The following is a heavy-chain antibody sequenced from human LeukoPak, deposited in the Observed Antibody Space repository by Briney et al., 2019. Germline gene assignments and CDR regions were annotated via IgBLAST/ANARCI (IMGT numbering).Heavy chain of an antibody. Sequence: SETLSLTCTVSGGSLSSSPYYWGWIRQPPGKGLEWIGSMYYSGNTHYNPSLKSRVTISVDTSKNQFSLKLSSVTAADTAVYYCARGYGWAFYYWGQGTLVTVS. V-gene: IGHV4-39*01. D-gene: IGHD3-10*01. CDR1: GGSLSSSPYY. J-gene: IGHJ4*02. CDR3: ARGYGWAFYY. CDR2: MYYSGNT.